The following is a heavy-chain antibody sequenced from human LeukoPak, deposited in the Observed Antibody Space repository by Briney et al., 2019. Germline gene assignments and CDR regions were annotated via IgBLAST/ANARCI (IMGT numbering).Heavy chain of an antibody. CDR3: ARATYSSSWSFDY. Sequence: SETLSLTCTVSGGSISSGGYYWSWIRQHPGKGLEWIGYIYYSGSTYYNPSLKSRVTISVDTSKNQFSLKLSSVTAADTAVYYCARATYSSSWSFDYWGQGTLVTVSS. CDR1: GGSISSGGYY. D-gene: IGHD6-13*01. CDR2: IYYSGST. J-gene: IGHJ4*02. V-gene: IGHV4-31*03.